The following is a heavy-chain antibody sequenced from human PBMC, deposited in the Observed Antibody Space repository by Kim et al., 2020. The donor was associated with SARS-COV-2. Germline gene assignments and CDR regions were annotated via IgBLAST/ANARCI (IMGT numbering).Heavy chain of an antibody. V-gene: IGHV3-33*05. CDR1: GFTFSSYG. J-gene: IGHJ6*02. CDR3: ASGTGSRYYYYYYGMDV. CDR2: ISYDGSNK. D-gene: IGHD3-9*01. Sequence: GGSLRLSCAASGFTFSSYGMHWVRQAPGKGLEWVAVISYDGSNKYYADSVKGRFTISRDNSKNTLYLQMNSLRAEDTAVYYCASGTGSRYYYYYYGMDVWGQGTTVTVSS.